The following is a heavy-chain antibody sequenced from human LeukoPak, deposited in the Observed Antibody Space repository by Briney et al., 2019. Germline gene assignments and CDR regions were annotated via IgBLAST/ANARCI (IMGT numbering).Heavy chain of an antibody. CDR2: IYTNGGA. J-gene: IGHJ4*02. CDR1: GGSVTSGNYY. Sequence: PSETLSLTCTVSGGSVTSGNYYWNWIRQPAGKGLEWIGHIYTNGGASYNPSLKSRVTISIDASKNQFSLKLSSVTAADTAVYYCAREPPGYWGQGILVTVSS. CDR3: AREPPGY. V-gene: IGHV4-61*09.